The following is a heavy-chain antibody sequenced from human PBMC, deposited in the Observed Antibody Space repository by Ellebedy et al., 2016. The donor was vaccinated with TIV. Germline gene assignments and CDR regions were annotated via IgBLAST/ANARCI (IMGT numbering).Heavy chain of an antibody. CDR2: ISAYNGNT. CDR1: GYTFTSYG. J-gene: IGHJ1*01. Sequence: ASVTVSCXASGYTFTSYGISWVRQAPGQGLEWMGWISAYNGNTNYAQKLQGRVTMTEDTSTDTAYMELSSLRSEDTAVYYCATDLYRQGYFQHWGQGTLVTVSS. D-gene: IGHD2/OR15-2a*01. CDR3: ATDLYRQGYFQH. V-gene: IGHV1-18*01.